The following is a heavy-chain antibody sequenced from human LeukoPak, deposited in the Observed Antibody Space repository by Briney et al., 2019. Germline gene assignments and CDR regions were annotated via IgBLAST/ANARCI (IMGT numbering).Heavy chain of an antibody. CDR1: GFTFSSYS. Sequence: GGSLRLSCAASGFTFSSYSMNWIRQAPGKGLEWVSSISSSTSYIYYADSVKGRFTISKDNAKNTLYLQMNSLRAEDTAVYYCAKGDRYGDPYYFDYWGQGTLVTVSS. J-gene: IGHJ4*02. CDR2: ISSSTSYI. CDR3: AKGDRYGDPYYFDY. V-gene: IGHV3-21*04. D-gene: IGHD4-17*01.